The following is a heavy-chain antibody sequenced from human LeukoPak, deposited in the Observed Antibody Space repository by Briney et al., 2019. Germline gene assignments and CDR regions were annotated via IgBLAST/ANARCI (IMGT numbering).Heavy chain of an antibody. CDR2: IIPIFGTA. CDR1: GGTFSSYA. J-gene: IGHJ5*02. D-gene: IGHD3-3*01. CDR3: ARGPQWYYDFWSGYYNWFDP. Sequence: ASVKVSCKASGGTFSSYAISWVRQAPGQGLEWMGGIIPIFGTANYAQKFQGRVTITADKSTSTAYMELSSLRSEDTAVYYCARGPQWYYDFWSGYYNWFDPWGQGTLVTVSS. V-gene: IGHV1-69*06.